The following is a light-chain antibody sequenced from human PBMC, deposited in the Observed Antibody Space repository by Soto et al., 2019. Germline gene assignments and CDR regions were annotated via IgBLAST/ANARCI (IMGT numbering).Light chain of an antibody. CDR1: QSISSY. J-gene: IGKJ4*01. CDR3: QQVNNYPLT. Sequence: DIQMTQSPSSLSASVGDRVTITCRASQSISSYLNWYQQKPGKAPKLLIYAASTLQSGVPSRFSGSGSGTDFTLTISSLQPEDFATYYCQQVNNYPLTFGGGTKVEIK. CDR2: AAS. V-gene: IGKV1-39*01.